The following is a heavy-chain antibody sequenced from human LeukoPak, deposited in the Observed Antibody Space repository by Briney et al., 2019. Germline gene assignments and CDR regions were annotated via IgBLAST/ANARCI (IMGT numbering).Heavy chain of an antibody. D-gene: IGHD6-19*01. CDR3: ARDLPRIAVAGTKGDY. CDR2: INPSGGST. J-gene: IGHJ4*02. CDR1: GYTFTSYY. V-gene: IGHV1-46*01. Sequence: ASVKVSCKASGYTFTSYYMHWVRQAPGQXXXWMGIINPSGGSTSYAQKFQGRVTMTRDTSTSTAYMELRSLRSDDTAVYYCARDLPRIAVAGTKGDYWGQGTLVTVSS.